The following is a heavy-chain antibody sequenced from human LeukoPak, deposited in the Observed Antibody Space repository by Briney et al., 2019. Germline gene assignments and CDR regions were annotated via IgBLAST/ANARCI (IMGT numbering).Heavy chain of an antibody. CDR3: ARDDHTGYYYYGMDV. D-gene: IGHD1-14*01. Sequence: GGSLRLSCAASGFTFSSYGMHWVRQAPGKGLEWVAVISYDGSNKYFADSVKGRFTISRDNSKNTLYLQMNSLRAEDTAVYYCARDDHTGYYYYGMDVWGQGTTVTVSS. J-gene: IGHJ6*02. V-gene: IGHV3-30*03. CDR2: ISYDGSNK. CDR1: GFTFSSYG.